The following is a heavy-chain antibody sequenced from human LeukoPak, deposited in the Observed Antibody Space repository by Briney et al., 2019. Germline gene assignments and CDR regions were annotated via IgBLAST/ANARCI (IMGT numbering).Heavy chain of an antibody. J-gene: IGHJ4*02. CDR3: ATPPTVTRNY. Sequence: PGGSLRLSCAASGFTFSNYAMSWVRQAPGKGLEWVSAVSGSGGSTYYADSVKGRFTISRDNSRNTLYLQMDSLRADDTAVYYCATPPTVTRNYWGQGTLVTVSS. CDR2: VSGSGGST. D-gene: IGHD4-17*01. CDR1: GFTFSNYA. V-gene: IGHV3-23*01.